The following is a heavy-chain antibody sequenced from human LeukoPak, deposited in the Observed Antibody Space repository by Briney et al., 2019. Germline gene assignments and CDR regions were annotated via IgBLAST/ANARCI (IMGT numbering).Heavy chain of an antibody. D-gene: IGHD3-10*01. CDR2: MNPDGGNT. CDR3: ATAGSSSSYGMDV. J-gene: IGHJ6*02. CDR1: GYTFTSYD. Sequence: ASVKVSCKASGYTFTSYDINWVRQATGQGLEWMGWMNPDGGNTGYAQQFQGRVTMTRNTSINTAYMELSSLRSEDTAVYYCATAGSSSSYGMDVWGQGAAVTVSS. V-gene: IGHV1-8*01.